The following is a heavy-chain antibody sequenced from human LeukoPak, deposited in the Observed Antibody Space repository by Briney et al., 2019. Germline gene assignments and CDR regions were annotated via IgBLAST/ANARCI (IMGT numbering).Heavy chain of an antibody. J-gene: IGHJ4*02. CDR3: ARVWVRVGNYDY. D-gene: IGHD3-10*01. Sequence: ASVKVSCKASGYTFTGYYMHWVRQAPGQGLEWMGWINPNSGGTNYAQKFQGRVTMTRDTSISTAYMELSRLRPDDTAVYYCARVWVRVGNYDYWGQGTLVTVSS. CDR1: GYTFTGYY. V-gene: IGHV1-2*02. CDR2: INPNSGGT.